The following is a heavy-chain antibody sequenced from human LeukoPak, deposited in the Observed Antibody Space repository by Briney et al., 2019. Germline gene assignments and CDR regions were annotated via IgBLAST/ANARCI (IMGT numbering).Heavy chain of an antibody. D-gene: IGHD1-26*01. Sequence: SETLSLTCTVSGGSISSSSYYWGWIRQPPGKGPEWIVSMYYSGSTFYNPSLKSRVAMSVDTSKNQFSLKLSSVTAADTAMYYCVRDSGSYLGAFDIWGQGTMVTVSS. J-gene: IGHJ3*02. CDR2: MYYSGST. V-gene: IGHV4-39*07. CDR3: VRDSGSYLGAFDI. CDR1: GGSISSSSYY.